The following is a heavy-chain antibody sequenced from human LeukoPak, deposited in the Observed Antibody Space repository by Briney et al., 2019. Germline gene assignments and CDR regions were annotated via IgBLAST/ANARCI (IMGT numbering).Heavy chain of an antibody. J-gene: IGHJ4*02. D-gene: IGHD1-26*01. CDR1: GFTFNSYV. CDR2: INGNGDST. CDR3: TKRALGSAYYFDS. Sequence: GGSLRLSCAASGFTFNSYVMSWVRQGPGKGLDWVSSINGNGDSTYYADSVQSRFTISRDNSKKTLYLQMNSLRAEDTAVYYCTKRALGSAYYFDSWGQGTLVTVSS. V-gene: IGHV3-23*01.